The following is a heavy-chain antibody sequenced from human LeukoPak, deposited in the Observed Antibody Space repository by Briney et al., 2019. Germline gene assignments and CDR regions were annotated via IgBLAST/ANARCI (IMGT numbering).Heavy chain of an antibody. CDR2: ISAYNGNT. J-gene: IGHJ4*02. D-gene: IGHD3-9*01. CDR3: ARVVFSRGYDILTGRTYYFDY. CDR1: GYTFTSYG. Sequence: ASVKVSCKASGYTFTSYGISWVRQAPGQGLEWMGRISAYNGNTNYAQKLQGRVTMTTDTSTSTAYMELRSLRSDDTAVYYCARVVFSRGYDILTGRTYYFDYWGQGTLVTVSS. V-gene: IGHV1-18*01.